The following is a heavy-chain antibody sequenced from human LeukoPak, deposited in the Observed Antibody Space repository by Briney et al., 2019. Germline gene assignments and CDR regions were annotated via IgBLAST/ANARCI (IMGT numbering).Heavy chain of an antibody. Sequence: PGGSLRLSCAASGFTFSNAWMSWVRQAPGKGLEWVGRIKSKTDGGTTDYAAPVKGRFTVSRDVSKNMLYLQMSSLKTEDTAVYYCTTYYYRTVAGFDYWGPGTLVTVSS. J-gene: IGHJ4*02. CDR3: TTYYYRTVAGFDY. CDR1: GFTFSNAW. D-gene: IGHD6-19*01. CDR2: IKSKTDGGTT. V-gene: IGHV3-15*01.